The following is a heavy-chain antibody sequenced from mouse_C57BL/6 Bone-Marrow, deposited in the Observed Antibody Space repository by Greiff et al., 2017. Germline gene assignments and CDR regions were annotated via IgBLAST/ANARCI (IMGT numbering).Heavy chain of an antibody. J-gene: IGHJ3*01. CDR3: ARQGGWLGWFAY. CDR1: GFPFSDYG. D-gene: IGHD2-3*01. CDR2: ISSGSSTI. V-gene: IGHV5-17*01. Sequence: EVQLQESGGGLVKPGGSLKLSCAASGFPFSDYGMHWVRQAPEKGLEWVAYISSGSSTIYSADPVQGRFTISRDNAKNTLFLQMTSLRSEDTAMYYCARQGGWLGWFAYWGQGTLVTVSA.